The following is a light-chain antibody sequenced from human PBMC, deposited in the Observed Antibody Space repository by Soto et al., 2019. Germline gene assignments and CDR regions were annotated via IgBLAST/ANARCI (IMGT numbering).Light chain of an antibody. J-gene: IGKJ1*01. Sequence: EIVLTQSPGTLSLSPGERATLSCRASQSVSSSYLAWYQQKPGQAPRLLIYGASSRATGIPDRFSGSGSGKDFTLTISRLEPEDFAVYYCQQYGSSPRTFGQGTRWIS. CDR3: QQYGSSPRT. CDR1: QSVSSSY. CDR2: GAS. V-gene: IGKV3-20*01.